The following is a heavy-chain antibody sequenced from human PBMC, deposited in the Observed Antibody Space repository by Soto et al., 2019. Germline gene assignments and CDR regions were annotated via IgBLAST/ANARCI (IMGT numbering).Heavy chain of an antibody. CDR2: IWYDGSNK. J-gene: IGHJ4*02. V-gene: IGHV3-33*01. Sequence: ESVGGVVQPGRSLRLSCAASGFTFSSYGMHWVRQAPGKGLEWVAVIWYDGSNKYYADSVKGRFTISRDNSKNTLYLQMNSLRAEDTAVYYCARDGSLDYSNYFDYWGQGTLVTVSS. D-gene: IGHD4-4*01. CDR3: ARDGSLDYSNYFDY. CDR1: GFTFSSYG.